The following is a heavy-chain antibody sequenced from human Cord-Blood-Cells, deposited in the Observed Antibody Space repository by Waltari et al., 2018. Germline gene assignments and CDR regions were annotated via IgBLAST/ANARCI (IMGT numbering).Heavy chain of an antibody. CDR3: ARVESWEYYFDY. V-gene: IGHV1-2*02. D-gene: IGHD1-26*01. Sequence: QVQLVQSGAEVKKPGASVKVPCTSSGHIFTGNYMSRFQQAPGQGLEWMGWINPNSGGTNYAQKCQGRVTMTRDTSISTAYMELSRLRSDDTAVYYCARVESWEYYFDYWGQGTLVTVSS. CDR1: GHIFTGNY. J-gene: IGHJ4*02. CDR2: INPNSGGT.